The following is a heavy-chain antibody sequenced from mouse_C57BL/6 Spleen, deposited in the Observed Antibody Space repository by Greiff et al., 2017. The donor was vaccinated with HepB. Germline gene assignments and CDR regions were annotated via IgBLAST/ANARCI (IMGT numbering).Heavy chain of an antibody. V-gene: IGHV5-17*01. Sequence: EVQLVESGGGLVKPGGSLKLSSAASGFTFSDYGMHWVRQAPEKGLEWVAYISSGSSTIYYADTVKGRFTISRDNAKNTLFLQMTSLRSEDTAMYYCARTDYHYFDYWGQGTTLTVSS. CDR1: GFTFSDYG. CDR3: ARTDYHYFDY. CDR2: ISSGSSTI. J-gene: IGHJ2*01. D-gene: IGHD2-4*01.